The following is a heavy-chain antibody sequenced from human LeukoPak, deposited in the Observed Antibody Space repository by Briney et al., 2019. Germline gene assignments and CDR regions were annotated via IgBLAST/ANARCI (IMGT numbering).Heavy chain of an antibody. Sequence: GASVKVSCKASGGTFSSYAISWVRQAPGQGLEWMGGIIPIFGTTNYAQKLQGRVTITADESTSTAYMELSSLRSEDTAVYYCARSARLRYFDWWKYPTDYWGQGTLVTVSS. CDR2: IIPIFGTT. V-gene: IGHV1-69*13. D-gene: IGHD3-9*01. J-gene: IGHJ4*02. CDR3: ARSARLRYFDWWKYPTDY. CDR1: GGTFSSYA.